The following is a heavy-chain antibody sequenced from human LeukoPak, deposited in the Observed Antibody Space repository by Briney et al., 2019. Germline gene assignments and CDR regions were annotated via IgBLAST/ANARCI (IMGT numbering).Heavy chain of an antibody. J-gene: IGHJ4*02. Sequence: GGSLRLSCEDSGFTFRSYEMNWVRQAPGKGLEWISYLSSSGSAFSYADSVKGRFTIARDNAKNSVYLEMNSLRADDTAVYYCARSARLMKGVVEVTALDDWGQGTLVTVSS. V-gene: IGHV3-48*03. CDR2: LSSSGSAF. CDR3: ARSARLMKGVVEVTALDD. CDR1: GFTFRSYE. D-gene: IGHD3-3*01.